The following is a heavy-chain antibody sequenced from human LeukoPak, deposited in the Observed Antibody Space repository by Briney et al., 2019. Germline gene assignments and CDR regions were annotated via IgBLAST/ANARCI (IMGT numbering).Heavy chain of an antibody. V-gene: IGHV1-69*06. CDR3: ARGLSSGWSWGMDGYFDY. J-gene: IGHJ4*02. CDR2: IIPIFGTA. CDR1: GYTFTSYG. Sequence: GASVKVSCKASGYTFTSYGISWVRQAPGQGLEWMGGIIPIFGTANYAQKFQGRVTITADKSTSTAYMELSSLRSEDTAVYYCARGLSSGWSWGMDGYFDYWGQGTLVTVSS. D-gene: IGHD6-19*01.